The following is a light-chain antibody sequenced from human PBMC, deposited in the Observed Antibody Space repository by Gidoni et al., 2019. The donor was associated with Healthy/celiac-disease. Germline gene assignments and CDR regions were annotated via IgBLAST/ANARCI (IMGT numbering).Light chain of an antibody. CDR1: QSVLYSSNNKNY. CDR3: QQYYSTPLT. CDR2: WAS. Sequence: DIVMTQSPDSLAVSLGGRATINCKSSQSVLYSSNNKNYLAWYQQKPGQPPKLLIYWASTRESGVPDRFSGSGSGTDFTLTISSLQAEDVAVYYCQQYYSTPLTFGGGTKVEIK. J-gene: IGKJ4*01. V-gene: IGKV4-1*01.